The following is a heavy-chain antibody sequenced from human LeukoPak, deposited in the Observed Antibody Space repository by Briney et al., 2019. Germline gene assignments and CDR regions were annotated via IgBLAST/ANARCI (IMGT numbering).Heavy chain of an antibody. CDR2: IKQDGSEK. D-gene: IGHD4-11*01. Sequence: GGSLRLSCAASGFTFSSYWMSWVRQAPGKGLEWVANIKQDGSEKYYVDSVKGRFTISRDNAKNSLYLQMNSLRAEDTALYYCARGGDYSNYLWFDPWGQGTLVTVSS. J-gene: IGHJ5*02. CDR1: GFTFSSYW. V-gene: IGHV3-7*03. CDR3: ARGGDYSNYLWFDP.